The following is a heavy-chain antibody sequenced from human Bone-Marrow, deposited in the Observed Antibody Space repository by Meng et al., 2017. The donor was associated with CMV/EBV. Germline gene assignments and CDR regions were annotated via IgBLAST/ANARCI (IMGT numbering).Heavy chain of an antibody. CDR2: INGDGSST. V-gene: IGHV3-74*01. J-gene: IGHJ6*02. CDR3: ARVSDYHYYYGMDG. Sequence: GESLKISCAVSGFPFISYWMHWVRQAPGKGLVWVSRINGDGSSTSYADSVKGRFTISRDKAKDTLYLQMNSLRAEDTAMYYCARVSDYHYYYGMDGWGQGTTVTVSS. CDR1: GFPFISYW.